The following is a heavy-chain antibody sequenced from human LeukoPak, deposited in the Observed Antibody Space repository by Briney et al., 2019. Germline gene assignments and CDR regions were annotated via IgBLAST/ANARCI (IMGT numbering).Heavy chain of an antibody. CDR3: ARSHGSRSSIAPFDY. CDR1: GFTFSSYS. D-gene: IGHD6-6*01. CDR2: ISSSSSYI. J-gene: IGHJ4*02. Sequence: SGGSLRLSCAASGFTFSSYSMNWVRQAPGKGVEWVSSISSSSSYIYYADSVKGRFTISRDNAKNSLYLQMNSLRAEDTAVHYCARSHGSRSSIAPFDYWGQGTLVTVSS. V-gene: IGHV3-21*01.